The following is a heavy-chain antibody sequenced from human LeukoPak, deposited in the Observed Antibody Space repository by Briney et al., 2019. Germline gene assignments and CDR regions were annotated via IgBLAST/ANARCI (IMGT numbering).Heavy chain of an antibody. CDR2: INHSGST. Sequence: SETLSLTCAVSGGSFSGYYWSWIRQPPGKGLEWIGEINHSGSTNYNPSLKSRVTISADTSKNQFCLKLSSVTAVYTAMYDCARRLGPWGQGTLVTVSS. CDR1: GGSFSGYY. D-gene: IGHD6-19*01. V-gene: IGHV4-34*01. J-gene: IGHJ5*02. CDR3: ARRLGP.